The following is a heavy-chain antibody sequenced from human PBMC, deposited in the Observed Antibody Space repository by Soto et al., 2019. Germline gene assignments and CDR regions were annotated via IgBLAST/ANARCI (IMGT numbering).Heavy chain of an antibody. CDR2: ISYDGSDK. Sequence: QVHLLESGGGVGLPGRSLRLSCAAPGFAFSVYAMHWVRQAPGKGLEWVSLISYDGSDKYYADSVKGRFTISRDNSKSTLYLQMRSLRADDTAVYFCARDRGRTDYYAMYVWGQGTTVTVSS. V-gene: IGHV3-30-3*01. J-gene: IGHJ6*02. CDR3: ARDRGRTDYYAMYV. CDR1: GFAFSVYA. D-gene: IGHD1-1*01.